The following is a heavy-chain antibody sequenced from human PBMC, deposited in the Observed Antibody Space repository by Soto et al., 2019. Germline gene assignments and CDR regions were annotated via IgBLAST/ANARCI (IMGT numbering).Heavy chain of an antibody. D-gene: IGHD6-19*01. CDR2: IYWNDDK. V-gene: IGHV2-5*01. CDR1: GFSLSTSGVG. Sequence: VSGPTLVNPTQTLTLTCTFSGFSLSTSGVGVGWIRQPPGKALEWLALIYWNDDKRYSPSLKSRLTITKDTSKNQVVLTMTNMDPVDTATYYRAHRRAVAGTDPLDYWGQGTLVTVSS. CDR3: AHRRAVAGTDPLDY. J-gene: IGHJ4*02.